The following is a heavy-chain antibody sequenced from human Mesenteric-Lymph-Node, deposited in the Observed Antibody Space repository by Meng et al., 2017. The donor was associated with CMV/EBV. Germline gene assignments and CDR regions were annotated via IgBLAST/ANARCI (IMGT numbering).Heavy chain of an antibody. Sequence: GGSLRLSCAASGFTFSDSAMNWVRQAPGKGLEWVSSIDSSGGNTYYADSVRGRFTISRDNSKNILYLQMNNMRVEDTAVYYCAKDLPGVVWFGEWGQGTLVTVSS. J-gene: IGHJ4*02. V-gene: IGHV3-23*01. D-gene: IGHD3-10*01. CDR2: IDSSGGNT. CDR3: AKDLPGVVWFGE. CDR1: GFTFSDSA.